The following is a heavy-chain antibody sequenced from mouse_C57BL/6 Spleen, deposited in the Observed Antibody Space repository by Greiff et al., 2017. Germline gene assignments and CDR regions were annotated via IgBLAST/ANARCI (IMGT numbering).Heavy chain of an antibody. CDR3: ARAAGYDGYYGYAMDY. V-gene: IGHV5-4*03. Sequence: EVKLMESGGGLVKPGGSLKLSCAASGFTFSSYAMSWVRQTPEKRLEWVATISDGGSYTYYPDNVKGRFTISRDNAKNNLYLQMSHLKSEDTAMYYCARAAGYDGYYGYAMDYWGQGTSVTVSS. CDR2: ISDGGSYT. CDR1: GFTFSSYA. D-gene: IGHD2-3*01. J-gene: IGHJ4*01.